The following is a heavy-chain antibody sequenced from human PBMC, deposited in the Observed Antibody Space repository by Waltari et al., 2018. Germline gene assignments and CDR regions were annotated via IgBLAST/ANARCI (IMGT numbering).Heavy chain of an antibody. V-gene: IGHV4-38-2*02. CDR3: ARDFLDNYYMDV. CDR2: IYHSGST. D-gene: IGHD3-3*01. Sequence: QVQLQESGPGLVKPSETLSLTCAVSGYSISSGYYWGWIRQPPGKGLEWIGSIYHSGSTYYNPALKSRVTISVDTSKNQFSLKLSSVTAADTAVYYCARDFLDNYYMDVWGKGTTVTVSS. CDR1: GYSISSGYY. J-gene: IGHJ6*03.